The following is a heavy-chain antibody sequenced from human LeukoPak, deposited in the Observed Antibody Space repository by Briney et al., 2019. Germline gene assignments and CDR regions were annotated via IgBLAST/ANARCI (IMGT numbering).Heavy chain of an antibody. D-gene: IGHD2-2*01. J-gene: IGHJ4*02. CDR2: VNAVGST. CDR3: ARRVPAASGGGFDY. CDR1: GGSLSGYY. Sequence: SETLSLTCAVAGGSLSGYYWNWIRQPPGKGLEWIGYVNAVGSTKYNPSLSSRLTISVDKSKNQFSLKLNSVTAADSAVYFCARRVPAASGGGFDYWGQGTLVAASS. V-gene: IGHV4-4*08.